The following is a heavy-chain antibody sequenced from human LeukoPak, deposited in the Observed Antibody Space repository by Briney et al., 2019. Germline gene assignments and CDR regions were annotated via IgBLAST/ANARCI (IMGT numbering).Heavy chain of an antibody. Sequence: PGRSLRLSCAASGFTFSSYGMHWGRQAPGKGLEGGAVISYDGSNKYYADSVKGRFTISRDNSKNTLYLQMNSLRAEDTAVYYCAKDSEMNYDFWSGYYNWFDPWGQGTLVTVSS. CDR3: AKDSEMNYDFWSGYYNWFDP. J-gene: IGHJ5*02. CDR2: ISYDGSNK. V-gene: IGHV3-30*18. D-gene: IGHD3-3*01. CDR1: GFTFSSYG.